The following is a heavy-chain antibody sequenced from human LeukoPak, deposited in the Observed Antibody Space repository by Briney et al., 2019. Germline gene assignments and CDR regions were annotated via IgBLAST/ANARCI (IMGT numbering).Heavy chain of an antibody. D-gene: IGHD2-2*01. J-gene: IGHJ6*03. CDR2: INHSGST. CDR1: GGSFSGYY. CDR3: ARGGGPSSTSGYYYYYYMDV. Sequence: SETLSLTCAVYGGSFSGYYWSWIRRPPGKGLEWIGEINHSGSTNYNPSLKSRVTISVDTSKNQFSLKLSSVTAADTAVYYCARGGGPSSTSGYYYYYYMDVWGKGTTVTVSS. V-gene: IGHV4-34*01.